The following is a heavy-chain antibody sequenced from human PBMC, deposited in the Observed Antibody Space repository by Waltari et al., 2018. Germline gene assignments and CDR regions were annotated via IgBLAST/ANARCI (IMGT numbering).Heavy chain of an antibody. CDR2: IWYDGSNK. Sequence: QVQLVESGGGVVQPGRSLRLSCAASGFTFSSYGLPWVSRAPGKGLEWVAVIWYDGSNKYYADSVKGRFTISRDNSKNTLYLQMNSLRAEDTAVYYCARDVSRSYYYYYGMDVWGQGTTVTVSS. D-gene: IGHD1-26*01. V-gene: IGHV3-33*01. CDR3: ARDVSRSYYYYYGMDV. CDR1: GFTFSSYG. J-gene: IGHJ6*02.